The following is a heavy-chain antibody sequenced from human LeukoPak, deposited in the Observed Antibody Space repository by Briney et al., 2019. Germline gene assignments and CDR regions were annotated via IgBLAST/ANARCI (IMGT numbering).Heavy chain of an antibody. CDR2: MNPNSGNT. D-gene: IGHD5-24*01. J-gene: IGHJ4*02. Sequence: ASVKVSCKASGYTFTSYDINWVRQATGQGPEWMGWMNPNSGNTGYAQKFQGRVTITRNTSISTAYMELSSLRSEDTAVYYCARGRRWLQLLFDYWGQGTLVTVSS. CDR3: ARGRRWLQLLFDY. V-gene: IGHV1-8*03. CDR1: GYTFTSYD.